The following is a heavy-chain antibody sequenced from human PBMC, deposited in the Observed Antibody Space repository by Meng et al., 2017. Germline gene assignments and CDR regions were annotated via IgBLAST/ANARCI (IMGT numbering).Heavy chain of an antibody. D-gene: IGHD5-12*01. V-gene: IGHV3-15*01. J-gene: IGHJ4*02. CDR2: IKSKTDGGTT. Sequence: GGSLRLSCAASGVTFSNAWMSWVRQAPGKGLEWVGRIKSKTDGGTTDYAAPVKGRFTISRDDSKNTLYLQMNSLKTEDTAVYYCTTEIIVVATIFPHTDYWGQGTLVTVSS. CDR1: GVTFSNAW. CDR3: TTEIIVVATIFPHTDY.